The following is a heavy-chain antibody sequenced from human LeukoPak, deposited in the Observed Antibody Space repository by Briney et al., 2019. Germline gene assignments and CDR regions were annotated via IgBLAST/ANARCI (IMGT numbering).Heavy chain of an antibody. V-gene: IGHV3-48*03. J-gene: IGHJ4*02. CDR3: ARVTRRRDGYNYGDY. Sequence: PGGSLRLSCAASGFSLTTYEMNWVRQAPGKGLEWVSYISGSGDSIYYADSVKGRFTISRDNAKNSLYLQMNSLRAEDTAVYYCARVTRRRDGYNYGDYWGQGTLVTVSS. CDR2: ISGSGDSI. CDR1: GFSLTTYE. D-gene: IGHD5-24*01.